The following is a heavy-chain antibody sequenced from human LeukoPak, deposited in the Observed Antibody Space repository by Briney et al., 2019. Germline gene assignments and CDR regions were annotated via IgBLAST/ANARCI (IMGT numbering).Heavy chain of an antibody. J-gene: IGHJ4*02. Sequence: SETLSLTCAVYGGSFSGYYWGWIRQPPGKGLEGIGEINHSGSTNYNSALKSRVTISVDTSKNQCSLKLSSVTAADTAVYYCAREDCSGGSCPSFDYWGQGTLVTVSS. CDR1: GGSFSGYY. D-gene: IGHD2-15*01. CDR3: AREDCSGGSCPSFDY. V-gene: IGHV4-34*01. CDR2: INHSGST.